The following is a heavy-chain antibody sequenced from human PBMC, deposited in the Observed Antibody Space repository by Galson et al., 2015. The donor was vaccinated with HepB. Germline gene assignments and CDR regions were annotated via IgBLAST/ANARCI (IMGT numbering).Heavy chain of an antibody. V-gene: IGHV3-73*01. D-gene: IGHD6-19*01. CDR2: VRSKANNYAT. Sequence: GKGLEWVGRVRSKANNYATTYTASVKGRFTISRDDSKNTAYLQMNSLKTEDTAVYYCTQYSRGWPPFNYWGQGTLVTVSS. J-gene: IGHJ4*02. CDR3: TQYSRGWPPFNY.